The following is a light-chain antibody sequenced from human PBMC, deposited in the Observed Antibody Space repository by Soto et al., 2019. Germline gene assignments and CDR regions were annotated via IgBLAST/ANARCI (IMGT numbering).Light chain of an antibody. CDR2: GSS. J-gene: IGKJ2*01. CDR1: QSVSSK. V-gene: IGKV3-15*01. CDR3: QQYSNWPYT. Sequence: EIVMTQSPATLSLSPGERVTLSCRASQSVSSKLAWYQQKPGQAPRLLIYGSSIRATDIPARFSGSGSGTEFTPTISRLQSEDFAIFYGQQYSNWPYTFGQGTKLEIK.